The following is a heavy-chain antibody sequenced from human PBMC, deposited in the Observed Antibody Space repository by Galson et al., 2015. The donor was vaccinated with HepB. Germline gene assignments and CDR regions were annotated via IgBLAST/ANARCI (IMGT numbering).Heavy chain of an antibody. CDR3: AKGDSRSRLSGMDV. Sequence: SLRLSCAASGFTFSNYGMHWVRQAPGKGLEWVTFIRYDANNEYYEDSVKGRFTISRDNSKNKVYLQMNSLRAEDTAIYYCAKGDSRSRLSGMDVWGQGTTVTVSS. V-gene: IGHV3-30*02. D-gene: IGHD3-22*01. J-gene: IGHJ6*02. CDR1: GFTFSNYG. CDR2: IRYDANNE.